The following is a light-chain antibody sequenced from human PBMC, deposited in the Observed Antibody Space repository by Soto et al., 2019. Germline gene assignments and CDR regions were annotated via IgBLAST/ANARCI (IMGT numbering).Light chain of an antibody. J-gene: IGKJ3*01. CDR3: QQSYSSPNN. V-gene: IGKV1-39*01. CDR2: AAS. CDR1: QSISSY. Sequence: IQMTQSPSSLSASVGDRVTITCRASQSISSYLNWYQQKPGKAPKLLIYAASSLQSGVSSRFSGSGFGTDFTLTISSLQPEDFATYYCQQSYSSPNNFGPGTIVDIK.